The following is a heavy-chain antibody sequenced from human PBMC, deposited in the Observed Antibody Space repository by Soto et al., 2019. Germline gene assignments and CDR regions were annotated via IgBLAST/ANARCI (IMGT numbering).Heavy chain of an antibody. CDR1: GYTFTRYG. CDR3: AKNRQLPYYYYGMDV. CDR2: ISGYNGDT. D-gene: IGHD1-1*01. V-gene: IGHV1-18*01. J-gene: IGHJ6*02. Sequence: QGQLVQSGPEVKKPGASVKVSCKASGYTFTRYGISWVRQAPGQGLEWMGWISGYNGDTNYAQKVQGRVTMTIDTSTSTAYMELRSLTSDDTAIYYCAKNRQLPYYYYGMDVWGQGSTVTVSS.